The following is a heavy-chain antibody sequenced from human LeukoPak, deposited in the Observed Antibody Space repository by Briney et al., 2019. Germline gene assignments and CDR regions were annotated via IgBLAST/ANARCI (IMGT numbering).Heavy chain of an antibody. J-gene: IGHJ4*02. D-gene: IGHD2-2*01. CDR1: GYTFTSYD. Sequence: ASVKVSCKASGYTFTSYDINWVRQATGQGLEWMGWMNPNSGNTGYAQKFQGRVTITRNTSISTAYMELSSLRSEDTAVYYCARDLGMSRKIDYWGQGTLVTVSS. V-gene: IGHV1-8*03. CDR2: MNPNSGNT. CDR3: ARDLGMSRKIDY.